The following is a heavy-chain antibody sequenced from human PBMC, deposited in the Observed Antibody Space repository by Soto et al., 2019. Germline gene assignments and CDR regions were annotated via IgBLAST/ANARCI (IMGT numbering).Heavy chain of an antibody. V-gene: IGHV1-46*01. J-gene: IGHJ1*01. D-gene: IGHD2-21*01. Sequence: GNSVQPFCEALGNTISSFTYYFHLVRQAPEQRLEWMGMINPGGGSASLAQKFQGRFTLTRDTSTSTVYMEVSGLKSEDTAVYYCVIVHRPNRRTLCRGQ. CDR3: VIVHRPNRRTLC. CDR1: GNTISSFTYY. CDR2: INPGGGSA.